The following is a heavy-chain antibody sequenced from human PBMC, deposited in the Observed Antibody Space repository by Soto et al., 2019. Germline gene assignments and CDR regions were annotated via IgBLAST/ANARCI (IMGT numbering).Heavy chain of an antibody. D-gene: IGHD6-13*01. CDR2: INAGNGNT. J-gene: IGHJ4*02. Sequence: GASVKVSCKASGYTFTSYAMHWVRQAPGQRLEWMGWINAGNGNTKYSQKFQGRVTITRDTSASTAYMELSSLRSEDTAVYYCARGSRMDSSSWYIGSGNDYWGQGTLVTVSS. CDR1: GYTFTSYA. V-gene: IGHV1-3*01. CDR3: ARGSRMDSSSWYIGSGNDY.